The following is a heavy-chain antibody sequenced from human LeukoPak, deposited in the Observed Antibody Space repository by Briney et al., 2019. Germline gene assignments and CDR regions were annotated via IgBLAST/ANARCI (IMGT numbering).Heavy chain of an antibody. CDR2: ISAYNGNT. CDR3: ARVGWSSGYPTPYFDY. CDR1: GYTFTSYG. Sequence: ASVKVSCKASGYTFTSYGISWVRQAPGQGLEWMGWISAYNGNTNYAQKLKGRVTMTTDTSTSTAYMEPRSLRSDDTAVYYCARVGWSSGYPTPYFDYWGQGTLVTVSS. D-gene: IGHD3-22*01. J-gene: IGHJ4*02. V-gene: IGHV1-18*01.